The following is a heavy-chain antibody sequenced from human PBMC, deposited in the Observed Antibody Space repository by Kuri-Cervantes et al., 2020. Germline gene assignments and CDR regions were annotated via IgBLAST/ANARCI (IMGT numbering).Heavy chain of an antibody. J-gene: IGHJ4*02. D-gene: IGHD2-21*02. CDR1: GGSISSGGYS. V-gene: IGHV4-30-2*01. CDR2: IYHSGST. Sequence: LRLSCAVSGGSISSGGYSWSWIRQPPGKGLEWIGYIYHSGSTYYNPSLKSRVTISVDRSKNQFSLKLSSVTAADTAVYYCARVNPYCGGDCWGYFDYWGQGTLVTVSS. CDR3: ARVNPYCGGDCWGYFDY.